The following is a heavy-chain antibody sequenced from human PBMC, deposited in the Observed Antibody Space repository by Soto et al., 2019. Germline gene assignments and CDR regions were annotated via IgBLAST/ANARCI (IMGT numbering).Heavy chain of an antibody. J-gene: IGHJ6*02. V-gene: IGHV5-10-1*01. CDR2: IDPSDSYI. D-gene: IGHD6-19*01. CDR1: GYSFSSYW. Sequence: GGSLKISCKGSGYSFSSYWISWVRQMPGKGLEWMGRIDPSDSYINYSPSFQGHVTISADKSISTAYLQWSSLKASDTAMYYCALSSGGMDVWGQGTTVTVSS. CDR3: ALSSGGMDV.